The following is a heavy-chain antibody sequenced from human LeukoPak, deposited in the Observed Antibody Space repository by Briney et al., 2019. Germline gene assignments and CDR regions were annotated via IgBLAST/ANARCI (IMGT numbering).Heavy chain of an antibody. CDR2: INTDGSST. D-gene: IGHD3-22*01. CDR3: AREDGGLYYYDSNTPGGAFDI. V-gene: IGHV3-74*01. CDR1: GFTFSSYW. Sequence: GGSLRLSCAASGFTFSSYWMHWVRQAPGKGLVWVSRINTDGSSTSYADSVKGRFTTSRDNAKNTLYLQMNSLRAEDTAVYYCAREDGGLYYYDSNTPGGAFDIWGQGTMVTVSS. J-gene: IGHJ3*02.